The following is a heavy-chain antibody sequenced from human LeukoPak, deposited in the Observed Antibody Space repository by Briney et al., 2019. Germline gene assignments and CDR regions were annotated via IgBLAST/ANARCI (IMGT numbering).Heavy chain of an antibody. V-gene: IGHV3-23*01. J-gene: IGHJ4*02. Sequence: GGSLRLSCAASGFTFSTYAMTWVRQAPGKGLEWVSGISGSGGATYYADSVKGRFTVSRDDPHNTLYLQMNSVRAEDTAVYFCARGGVDHYGSGTYYLMYYFDHWGQGALVTVSS. D-gene: IGHD3-10*01. CDR2: ISGSGGAT. CDR3: ARGGVDHYGSGTYYLMYYFDH. CDR1: GFTFSTYA.